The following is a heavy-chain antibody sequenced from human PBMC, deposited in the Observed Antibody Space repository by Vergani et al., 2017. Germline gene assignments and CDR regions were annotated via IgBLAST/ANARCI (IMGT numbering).Heavy chain of an antibody. V-gene: IGHV3-21*01. D-gene: IGHD3-3*01. CDR3: ARGRESIFGVVITNWFDP. Sequence: EVQLVESGGGLVKPGGSLRLSCAASGFTLSSYSMNWVRQAPGKGLEWVSSISSSSSYIYYADSVKGRFTISRDNAKNSLYLQMNSLRAEDTAVYYCARGRESIFGVVITNWFDPWGQGTLVTVSS. CDR1: GFTLSSYS. CDR2: ISSSSSYI. J-gene: IGHJ5*02.